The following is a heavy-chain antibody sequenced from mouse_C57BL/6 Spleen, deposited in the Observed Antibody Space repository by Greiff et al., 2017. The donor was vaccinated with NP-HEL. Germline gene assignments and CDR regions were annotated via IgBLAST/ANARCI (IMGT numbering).Heavy chain of an antibody. D-gene: IGHD1-1*01. J-gene: IGHJ3*01. CDR1: GFNIKDDY. CDR2: IDPENGDT. CDR3: TSLYGSSPFAY. V-gene: IGHV14-4*01. Sequence: EVQLQQSGAELVRPGASVKLSCTASGFNIKDDYMHWVKQRPEQGLAWIGWIDPENGDTAYASKFQGKATITADTSSNTAYLQLSSLTSEDTAVYYCTSLYGSSPFAYWGQGTLVTVSA.